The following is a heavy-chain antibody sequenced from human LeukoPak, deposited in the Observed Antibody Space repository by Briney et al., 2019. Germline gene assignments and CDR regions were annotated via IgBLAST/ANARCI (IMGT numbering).Heavy chain of an antibody. D-gene: IGHD4-17*01. V-gene: IGHV3-30*18. CDR1: GXTFSNYG. CDR2: ISYDGGKK. Sequence: PGRSLRLSCVASGXTFSNYGMHWVRQAPGKGLEWLAGISYDGGKKYYADSVRGRFTLSRDNSRNTLYLQMNSLRTDDTAVYYCAKVDYGDFWFFDLWGRGTLVSVSS. J-gene: IGHJ2*01. CDR3: AKVDYGDFWFFDL.